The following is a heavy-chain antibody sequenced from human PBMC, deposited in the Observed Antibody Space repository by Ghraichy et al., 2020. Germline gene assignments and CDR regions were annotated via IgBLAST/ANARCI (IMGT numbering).Heavy chain of an antibody. CDR3: ARGVVPAAIARYYYYYMDV. Sequence: GGSLRLSCAASGFTFSSYWMSWVRQAPGKGLEWVANIKQDGSEKYYVDSVKGRFTISRDNAKNSLYLQMNSLRAEDTAVYYCARGVVPAAIARYYYYYMDVWGKRTTVTVSS. V-gene: IGHV3-7*01. CDR1: GFTFSSYW. D-gene: IGHD2-2*01. J-gene: IGHJ6*03. CDR2: IKQDGSEK.